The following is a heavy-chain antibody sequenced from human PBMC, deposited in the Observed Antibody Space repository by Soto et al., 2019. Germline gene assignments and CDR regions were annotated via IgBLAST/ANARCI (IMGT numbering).Heavy chain of an antibody. V-gene: IGHV4-4*02. D-gene: IGHD3-16*01. Sequence: SETLSLTCTVYGDSITNNHWWTWVRQSPGKGPEMIGEIYHTGHANYNPSLNSRVAISVEKSKNQFSLTLNSVTAADTAVYYCASKLGPYYYGLDVWGQGTTVTVSS. CDR3: ASKLGPYYYGLDV. CDR2: IYHTGHA. CDR1: GDSITNNHW. J-gene: IGHJ6*02.